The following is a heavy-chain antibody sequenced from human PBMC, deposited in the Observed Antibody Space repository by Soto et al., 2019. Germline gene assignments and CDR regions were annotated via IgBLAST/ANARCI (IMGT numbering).Heavy chain of an antibody. D-gene: IGHD2-21*02. CDR3: ARKRVVTPPYYYYGMDV. Sequence: GASVKVSCKASGGTFSSYAISWVRQAPGQGLEWMGGIIPIFGTANYAQKFQGRVTITADESTSTAYMELSSLRSEDTAVYYCARKRVVTPPYYYYGMDVWGQGTTVTVSS. CDR1: GGTFSSYA. J-gene: IGHJ6*02. V-gene: IGHV1-69*13. CDR2: IIPIFGTA.